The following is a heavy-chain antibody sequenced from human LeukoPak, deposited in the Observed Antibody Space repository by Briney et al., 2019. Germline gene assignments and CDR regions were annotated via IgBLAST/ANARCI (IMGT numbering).Heavy chain of an antibody. CDR1: GFTFRSYA. D-gene: IGHD3-22*01. CDR3: AKDEGYDPCGNFLFHFNY. Sequence: GGSLRLSCAASGFTFRSYAMSWVRQAPGKGLEWVSVLNEDGGRTLYADSVKGRFTISRDNSQNTVYLHMNSLRAEDTAVYYCAKDEGYDPCGNFLFHFNYWGQGTLVTVSS. J-gene: IGHJ4*02. V-gene: IGHV3-23*01. CDR2: LNEDGGRT.